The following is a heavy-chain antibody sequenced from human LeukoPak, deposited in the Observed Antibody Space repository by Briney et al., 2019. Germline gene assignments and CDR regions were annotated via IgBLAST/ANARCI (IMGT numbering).Heavy chain of an antibody. D-gene: IGHD3-10*01. Sequence: GASVKVSCKASGYTFTGYYMHWLRQAPGQGLEWMGWINPNSGGTNYAQKVQGRVTMTRDTSISTTYMELSRLKSDDTAVYYCARDGFGELFKHWGQGTLVTVSS. CDR1: GYTFTGYY. CDR3: ARDGFGELFKH. J-gene: IGHJ1*01. CDR2: INPNSGGT. V-gene: IGHV1-2*02.